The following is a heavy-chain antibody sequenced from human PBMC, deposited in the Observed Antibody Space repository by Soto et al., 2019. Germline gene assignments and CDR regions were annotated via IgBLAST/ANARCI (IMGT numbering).Heavy chain of an antibody. CDR1: RGTLNNYA. V-gene: IGHV1-69*13. D-gene: IGHD3-3*01. Sequence: SVKVSCKASRGTLNNYAINWVRQAPGQGLEWMGGILPVSAAPDYAQKLQGRVSITADHSTSTVYMELFRLKSDDTAVYFCATDSNYDVSTSFWGQGTLVTVSS. J-gene: IGHJ4*02. CDR2: ILPVSAAP. CDR3: ATDSNYDVSTSF.